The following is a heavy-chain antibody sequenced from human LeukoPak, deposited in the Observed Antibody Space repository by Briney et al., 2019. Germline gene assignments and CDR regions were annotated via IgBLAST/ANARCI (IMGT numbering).Heavy chain of an antibody. D-gene: IGHD2/OR15-2a*01. V-gene: IGHV4-31*01. CDR2: IYYSGST. CDR3: ARLFYITNYFDI. CDR1: GASSRSGGYY. J-gene: IGHJ4*01. Sequence: SQTLSLACTFSGASSRSGGYYWSWIRQHPGKGLEWIGYIYYSGSTYYNPSLQSPFTTSLDTSQNQFSLNLSSVTASDTAVDYCARLFYITNYFDIWG.